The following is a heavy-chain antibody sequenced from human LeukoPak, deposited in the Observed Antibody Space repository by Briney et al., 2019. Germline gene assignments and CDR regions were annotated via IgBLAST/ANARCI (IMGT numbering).Heavy chain of an antibody. Sequence: GASVKVSCKASGGTFSSYAISWVRQAPGQGLEWMGGIIPIFGTANYAQKLQGRVTMTTDTSTSTAYMELRSLRSDDTAVYYCARRGDSRADYYMDVWGKGTTVTISS. J-gene: IGHJ6*03. V-gene: IGHV1-69*05. CDR1: GGTFSSYA. D-gene: IGHD2-21*02. CDR2: IIPIFGTA. CDR3: ARRGDSRADYYMDV.